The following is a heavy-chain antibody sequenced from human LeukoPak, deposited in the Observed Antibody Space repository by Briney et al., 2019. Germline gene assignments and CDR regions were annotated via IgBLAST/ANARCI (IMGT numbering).Heavy chain of an antibody. CDR2: IWYDGSNK. J-gene: IGHJ4*02. Sequence: GGSLRLSCAASGFTFSNHGMHWVRQAPGKGREGVAVIWYDGSNKYYADSVKGRFTISRDNSKNTVYLQMNSLRAEDTAVYYCARDRAARHLDYWGQGTLVTVSS. V-gene: IGHV3-33*01. CDR1: GFTFSNHG. D-gene: IGHD6-6*01. CDR3: ARDRAARHLDY.